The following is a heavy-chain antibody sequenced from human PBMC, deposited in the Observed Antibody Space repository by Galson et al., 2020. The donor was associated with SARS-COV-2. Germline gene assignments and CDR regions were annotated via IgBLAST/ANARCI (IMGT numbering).Heavy chain of an antibody. D-gene: IGHD1-26*01. V-gene: IGHV1-24*01. J-gene: IGHJ5*02. CDR2: FDPEDGET. CDR3: ATARIVGATNWFDP. CDR1: GYTLTELS. Sequence: ASVKVSCKVSGYTLTELSMHWVRQAPGKRLEWMGGFDPEDGETIYAQKFQGRVTMTEDTSTDTAYMELSSLRSEDTAVYYCATARIVGATNWFDPWGQGTLVTVSS.